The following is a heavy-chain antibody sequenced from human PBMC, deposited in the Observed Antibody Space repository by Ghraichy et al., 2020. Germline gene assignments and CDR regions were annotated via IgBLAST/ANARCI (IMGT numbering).Heavy chain of an antibody. CDR3: ARENSVAGLRAFDY. CDR1: GFTFSTYS. Sequence: GGSLRLSCSASGFTFSTYSVHWVRQAPGMGLEWVAAMWSDGSTKKYADSVKGRFTISRDNSENTLYLQMNTLRAEDTAVYYGARENSVAGLRAFDYWGQGTLVTVSS. CDR2: MWSDGSTK. J-gene: IGHJ4*02. V-gene: IGHV3-33*01. D-gene: IGHD6-19*01.